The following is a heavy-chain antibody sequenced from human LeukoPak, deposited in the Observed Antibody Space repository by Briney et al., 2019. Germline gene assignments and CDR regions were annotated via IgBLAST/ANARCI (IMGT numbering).Heavy chain of an antibody. Sequence: SSETLSLTCAVYGGSFSGYYWSWIRQPPGKGLEWIGEINHSGSTNYNPSLKSRVTISVDTSKNQFSLKLSSLPAPDTAGSYFAKVRHWNYEIHWGQGTLVTVSS. CDR1: GGSFSGYY. J-gene: IGHJ4*02. CDR2: INHSGST. V-gene: IGHV4-34*01. D-gene: IGHD1-7*01. CDR3: AKVRHWNYEIH.